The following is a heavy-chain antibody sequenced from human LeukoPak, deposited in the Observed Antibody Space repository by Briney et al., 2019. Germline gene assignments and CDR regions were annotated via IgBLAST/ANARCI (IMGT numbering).Heavy chain of an antibody. Sequence: PGGSLRLSCAASGFTFSRYKMNWVRQAPGKGLEGVSGISWNSGSIGYADSVKGRFTISRDNAKNSLYLQMNSLRAEDTALYYCARERGYSYGPFDYWGQGTLVTVSS. V-gene: IGHV3-9*01. CDR1: GFTFSRYK. CDR2: ISWNSGSI. CDR3: ARERGYSYGPFDY. D-gene: IGHD5-18*01. J-gene: IGHJ4*02.